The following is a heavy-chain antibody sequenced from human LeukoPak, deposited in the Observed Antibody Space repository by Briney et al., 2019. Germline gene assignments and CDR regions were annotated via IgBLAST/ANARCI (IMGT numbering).Heavy chain of an antibody. V-gene: IGHV4-59*08. J-gene: IGHJ5*02. Sequence: SETLSLTCTVSGASVSSDYWSWIRQSPGKGLEWIGYIYHSGHTMSNPSLKSRVSLSLDTSDNQFSLKLSSVTAADTAVYYCARHPFQYPFDHWGQGTVVSVSS. CDR3: ARHPFQYPFDH. D-gene: IGHD2/OR15-2a*01. CDR1: GASVSSDY. CDR2: IYHSGHT.